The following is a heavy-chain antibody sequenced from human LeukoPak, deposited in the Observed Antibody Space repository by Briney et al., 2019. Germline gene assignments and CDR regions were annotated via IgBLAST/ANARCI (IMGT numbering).Heavy chain of an antibody. Sequence: PSETLSLTCTVSDYSISSGYGYYWGWIRQPPGKGLEWIGNIYHSGITYYNHFNSSLKSRVTISIDTSKNQFSLKLSSVTAADTAVYYCARLKAKLKHITMVRGLTNPHNYFDYWGQGTLVTVSS. CDR1: DYSISSGYGYY. D-gene: IGHD3-10*01. CDR2: IYHSGIT. J-gene: IGHJ4*02. CDR3: ARLKAKLKHITMVRGLTNPHNYFDY. V-gene: IGHV4-38-2*02.